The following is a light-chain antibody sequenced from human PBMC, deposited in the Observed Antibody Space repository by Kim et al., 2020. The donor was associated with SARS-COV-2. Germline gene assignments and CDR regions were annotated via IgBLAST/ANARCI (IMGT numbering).Light chain of an antibody. Sequence: IQLTQSPSTLSASVGDRVTITCRASQGISSYLAWYQQKPGKAPKLLMYVASSLQSGVPSRFSGSGSGTDFTLTISSLQPEDLATYYCQQHSSYPLTFGGGTKVDIK. V-gene: IGKV1-9*01. CDR2: VAS. CDR3: QQHSSYPLT. CDR1: QGISSY. J-gene: IGKJ4*01.